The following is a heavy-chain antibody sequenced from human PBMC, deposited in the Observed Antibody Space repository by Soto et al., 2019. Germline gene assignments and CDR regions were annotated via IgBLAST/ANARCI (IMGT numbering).Heavy chain of an antibody. Sequence: QSQTLSLTCAISGDSVSSNSAAWNWIRQSPSRGLEWLGRTYYRSKWYNDYAVSVKSRITINPDTSKNQFSLQLNSVTPEDTAVYYCAREKWGGSSWWTNWFDPWGQGTLVTVSS. V-gene: IGHV6-1*01. CDR2: TYYRSKWYN. J-gene: IGHJ5*02. D-gene: IGHD6-13*01. CDR3: AREKWGGSSWWTNWFDP. CDR1: GDSVSSNSAA.